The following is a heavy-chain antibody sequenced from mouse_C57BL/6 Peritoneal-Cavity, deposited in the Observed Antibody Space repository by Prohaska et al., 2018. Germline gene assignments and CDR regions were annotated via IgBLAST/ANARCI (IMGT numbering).Heavy chain of an antibody. V-gene: IGHV4-1*01. CDR2: INPDSSTI. CDR1: GIDFTRYW. J-gene: IGHJ1*03. CDR3: ARRDGYYSYLDV. Sequence: EVNLLPSGGCLVQPGGSLKLSCAPSGIDFTRYWMIWVRREPGQRLEWIGEINPDSSTINYAIYVKDKCIITRNNDKKTLYLQMRKVRSEDNDLYYCARRDGYYSYLDVWGKGTTVTVST. D-gene: IGHD2-3*01.